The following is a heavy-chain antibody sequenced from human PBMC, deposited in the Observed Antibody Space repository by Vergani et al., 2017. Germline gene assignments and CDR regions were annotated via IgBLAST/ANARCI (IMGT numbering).Heavy chain of an antibody. CDR2: ISSSGSTI. V-gene: IGHV3-11*01. CDR3: AKDLYDQQLVPRILTCCDY. J-gene: IGHJ4*02. Sequence: QVQLVESGGGLVKPGGSLRLSCAASGFTFSDYYMSWIRQAPGKGLEWVSYISSSGSTIYYADSVKGRFTISRDNAKNSLYLQMNSLRAEDTAVYYCAKDLYDQQLVPRILTCCDYWGQGTLVTVSS. CDR1: GFTFSDYY. D-gene: IGHD6-13*01.